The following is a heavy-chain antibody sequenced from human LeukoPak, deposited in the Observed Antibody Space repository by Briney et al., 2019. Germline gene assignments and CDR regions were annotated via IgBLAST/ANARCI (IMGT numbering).Heavy chain of an antibody. J-gene: IGHJ3*02. V-gene: IGHV3-21*01. CDR3: AKDQDCSSTSCYNAFDI. Sequence: GGSLRLSCAASGLTFSSYTMNWARQAPGKGLEWVSSITSSSSYIYYADSVKGRFTISRDNAKNSLYLQMNSLRAEDTAVYYCAKDQDCSSTSCYNAFDIWGQGTMVTVSS. CDR2: ITSSSSYI. CDR1: GLTFSSYT. D-gene: IGHD2-2*02.